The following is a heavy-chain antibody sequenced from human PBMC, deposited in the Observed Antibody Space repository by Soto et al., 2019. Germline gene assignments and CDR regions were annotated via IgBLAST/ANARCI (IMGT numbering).Heavy chain of an antibody. D-gene: IGHD6-19*01. V-gene: IGHV4-34*01. Sequence: QVQLQQWGAGLLKPSETLSLTCAVYGGSFSGYYWSWIRQPPGKGLEWIGEINHSGSTNYNPSLKSRVTISVDTSKNQFSLKLSSVTAADMAVYYHARGLPTGYSSGWYDAFDIWGQGTMVTVSS. J-gene: IGHJ3*02. CDR2: INHSGST. CDR1: GGSFSGYY. CDR3: ARGLPTGYSSGWYDAFDI.